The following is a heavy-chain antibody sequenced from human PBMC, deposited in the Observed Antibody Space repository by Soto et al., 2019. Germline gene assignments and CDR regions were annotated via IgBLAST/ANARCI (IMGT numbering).Heavy chain of an antibody. J-gene: IGHJ5*02. Sequence: SETLSLTCAVYGGSFSGYYWSWIRQPPGKGLEWIGEINHSGSTNYNPSLKSRVTISVDTSKNQFSLKLSSVTAADTAVYYCARRRTSVWFDPWGQGTLVTVSS. CDR3: ARRRTSVWFDP. CDR1: GGSFSGYY. D-gene: IGHD1-1*01. CDR2: INHSGST. V-gene: IGHV4-34*01.